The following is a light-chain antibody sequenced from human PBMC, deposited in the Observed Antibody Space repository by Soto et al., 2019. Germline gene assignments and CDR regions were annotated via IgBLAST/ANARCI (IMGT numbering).Light chain of an antibody. CDR3: AAWDDSLSGHVV. CDR2: SNN. J-gene: IGLJ2*01. CDR1: SSNIGSNY. Sequence: QSVLTQSPSASGTPGQRVTISCSGSSSNIGSNYVYWYQQLPGTAPKLLIYSNNQRPSGVPDRFSGSKSGTSASLAISGLRSEDEADYYCAAWDDSLSGHVVFGGGTQLTVL. V-gene: IGLV1-47*02.